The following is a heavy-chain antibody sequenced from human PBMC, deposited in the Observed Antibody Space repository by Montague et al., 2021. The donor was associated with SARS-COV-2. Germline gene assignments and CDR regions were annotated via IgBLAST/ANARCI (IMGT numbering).Heavy chain of an antibody. CDR3: ARDEGLKYGSGDYYGMDV. CDR2: ISSSGSTI. V-gene: IGHV3-48*03. Sequence: SLRLSCAASGFTFSSYEMNWVRRAPGKGLEWVSYISSSGSTIYYADSVKGRFTISRDNAKNSLYLQMNSLRAEDTAVYYCARDEGLKYGSGDYYGMDVWGQGTTVTVSS. D-gene: IGHD3-10*01. CDR1: GFTFSSYE. J-gene: IGHJ6*02.